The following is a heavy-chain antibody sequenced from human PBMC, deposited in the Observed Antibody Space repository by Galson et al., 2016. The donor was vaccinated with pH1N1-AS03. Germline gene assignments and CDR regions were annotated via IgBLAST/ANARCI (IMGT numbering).Heavy chain of an antibody. CDR3: TRDGTDTYFDLDF. Sequence: SLRLSCAASGFAFRSHSMNWVRQAPGKGLEWISYITGVGVTMYGDSVRGRFVLSRDNAKNSVSLQMNSLRAEDTAIYYCTRDGTDTYFDLDFWGQGTLVTVSS. V-gene: IGHV3-48*03. CDR2: ITGVGVTM. CDR1: GFAFRSHS. J-gene: IGHJ4*02. D-gene: IGHD2/OR15-2a*01.